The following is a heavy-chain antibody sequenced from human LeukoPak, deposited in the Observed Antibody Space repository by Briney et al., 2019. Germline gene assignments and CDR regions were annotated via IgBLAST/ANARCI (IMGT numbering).Heavy chain of an antibody. J-gene: IGHJ4*02. CDR3: ARGRLLLRPYDY. D-gene: IGHD1-26*01. Sequence: PSETLSLTCTVSGGSISSYYWSWIRQPPGKGLEWIGYIYYSGSTNYNPSLKSRVTISVDTSKNQFSLKLSSVTAADTAVYYCARGRLLLRPYDYWGQGTLVTVSS. CDR2: IYYSGST. V-gene: IGHV4-59*12. CDR1: GGSISSYY.